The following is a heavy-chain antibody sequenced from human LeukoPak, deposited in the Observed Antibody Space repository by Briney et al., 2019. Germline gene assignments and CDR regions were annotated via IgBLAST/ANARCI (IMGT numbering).Heavy chain of an antibody. J-gene: IGHJ6*02. Sequence: SETLSLTCTVSGDSIRSDYWSWIRQPPGKGLEWIGYVYYSGSTQYNPSLKMRDTISIGTSTKPFSLRLSSVTAADTAEYYCARSRPVAGFVSDYYTMDIWGQGTTVTVAS. CDR3: ARSRPVAGFVSDYYTMDI. D-gene: IGHD6-19*01. V-gene: IGHV4-59*08. CDR1: GDSIRSDY. CDR2: VYYSGST.